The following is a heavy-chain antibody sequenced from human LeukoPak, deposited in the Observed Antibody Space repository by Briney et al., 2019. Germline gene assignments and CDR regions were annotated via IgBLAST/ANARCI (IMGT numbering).Heavy chain of an antibody. CDR3: ATELRWKDH. CDR2: MKPNSGNT. CDR1: GYTFTNYD. J-gene: IGHJ4*02. D-gene: IGHD4-23*01. V-gene: IGHV1-8*01. Sequence: ASVKVSCKASGYTFTNYDINWVRQATGQGLEWMGYMKPNSGNTGYAQKFLGRVTMTRDTSISTAYMELSSLTSEDTAVYYCATELRWKDHWGQGTLVTVSS.